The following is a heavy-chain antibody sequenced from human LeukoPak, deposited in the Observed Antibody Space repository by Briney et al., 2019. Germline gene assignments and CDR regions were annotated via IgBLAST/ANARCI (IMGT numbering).Heavy chain of an antibody. CDR1: GTSFSGYY. J-gene: IGHJ4*02. CDR3: ALGGDFDY. D-gene: IGHD3-16*01. Sequence: PSETLSLTCAVYGTSFSGYYWNWIRQPPGKGLEWIGEINHSGSHNYNPSLKSRVTISVDTSKNQFSLKLYSVTAADTAVYYCALGGDFDYWGQGTLVTVSS. CDR2: INHSGSH. V-gene: IGHV4-34*01.